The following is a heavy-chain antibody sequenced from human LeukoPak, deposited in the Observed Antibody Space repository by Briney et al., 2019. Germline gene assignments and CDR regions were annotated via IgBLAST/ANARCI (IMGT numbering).Heavy chain of an antibody. CDR1: GFTFSTYS. J-gene: IGHJ6*03. V-gene: IGHV3-21*01. D-gene: IGHD5-24*01. CDR2: ITSSSSYI. CDR3: ARVTGGARNDNFYYYHMDV. Sequence: GGSLRLSCAASGFTFSTYSMNWVRQAPGKGLEWVSSITSSSSYIYYADSVKGRFTISRDNAKNSLYLQMNSLRAEDTAVYYCARVTGGARNDNFYYYHMDVWGKGPRSPSP.